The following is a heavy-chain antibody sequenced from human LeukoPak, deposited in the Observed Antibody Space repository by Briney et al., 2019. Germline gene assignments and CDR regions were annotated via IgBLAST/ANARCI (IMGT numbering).Heavy chain of an antibody. J-gene: IGHJ5*02. CDR2: INPNSGGT. Sequence: AAVNVSCKASGYTFTDSYMHWVRQAPGQGLEWMGWINPNSGGTKYAQKFQGRVTMTRDTSISTAYMELSRLRSDDTAVYYCARDHQLVAFDPWGQGSLVTVSS. CDR1: GYTFTDSY. CDR3: ARDHQLVAFDP. D-gene: IGHD6-13*01. V-gene: IGHV1-2*02.